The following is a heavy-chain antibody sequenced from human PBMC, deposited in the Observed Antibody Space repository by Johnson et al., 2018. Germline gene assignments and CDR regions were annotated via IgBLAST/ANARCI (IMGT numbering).Heavy chain of an antibody. D-gene: IGHD4-17*01. CDR2: ISGSGGST. Sequence: VQLVESGGGLVQPGGSLRLSCAASGFTFSSYAMSWVRQAPGKGLEWVSAISGSGGSTDYADALKGRFTIYTDNAQNSLSRQLNSLRAEGTAVYYCAIVPPDYGVYFYGMDVWGQGTTVTVSS. J-gene: IGHJ6*02. V-gene: IGHV3-23*04. CDR1: GFTFSSYA. CDR3: AIVPPDYGVYFYGMDV.